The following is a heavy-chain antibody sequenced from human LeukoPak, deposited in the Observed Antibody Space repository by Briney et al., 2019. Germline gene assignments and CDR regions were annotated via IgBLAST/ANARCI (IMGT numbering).Heavy chain of an antibody. V-gene: IGHV3-23*01. CDR3: AKDLGTRWQQYFDY. Sequence: GGSLRLSCAASGFTFNIYAMSWVRQAPGKGLEWVSTIRGSGGNTDYAASVKGRFTISRDNSKNMLYLQMNTLRAEDTAVYYCAKDLGTRWQQYFDYWGQGTLVTVSS. D-gene: IGHD5-24*01. CDR2: IRGSGGNT. J-gene: IGHJ4*02. CDR1: GFTFNIYA.